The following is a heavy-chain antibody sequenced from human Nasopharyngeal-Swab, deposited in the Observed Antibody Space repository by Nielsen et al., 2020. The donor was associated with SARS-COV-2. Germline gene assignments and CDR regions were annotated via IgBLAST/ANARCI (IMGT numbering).Heavy chain of an antibody. CDR2: ISSSSSYI. D-gene: IGHD2-2*03. CDR1: GFPFSSYS. V-gene: IGHV3-21*01. J-gene: IGHJ5*02. Sequence: GESLKISCAASGFPFSSYSMNWVRQAPGKGLEWVSSISSSSSYIYYADSVKGRFTISRDNAKNSLYLQMNSLRAEDTAVYYCARGVGYCSSTSCSTVWFDPWGQGTLVTVSS. CDR3: ARGVGYCSSTSCSTVWFDP.